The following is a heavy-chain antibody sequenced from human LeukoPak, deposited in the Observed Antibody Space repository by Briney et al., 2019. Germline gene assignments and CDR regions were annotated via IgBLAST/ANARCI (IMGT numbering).Heavy chain of an antibody. V-gene: IGHV3-49*03. CDR3: TKPLTGSYYFYGVDV. CDR1: GFTFGDYA. J-gene: IGHJ6*02. CDR2: IRSKASGGTT. D-gene: IGHD7-27*01. Sequence: GSLRLSCTTSGFTFGDYAMSWFRQAPGKGLEWIAFIRSKASGGTTEYAASVKGRFTISRDDSKSIAYPQMNSLTPEDTAVYCCTKPLTGSYYFYGVDVWGQGTTVTVSS.